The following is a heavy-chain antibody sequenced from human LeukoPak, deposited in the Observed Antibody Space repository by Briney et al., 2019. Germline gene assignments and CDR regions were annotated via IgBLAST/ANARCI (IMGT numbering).Heavy chain of an antibody. CDR3: ARQRRYDVFPNWFDP. D-gene: IGHD2-21*01. V-gene: IGHV3-66*04. J-gene: IGHJ5*02. CDR2: IYSGGST. CDR1: GFIFDDYG. Sequence: PGGSLRLSCAASGFIFDDYGMSWVRQAPGKGLEWVSVIYSGGSTYYADSVKGRFTISRDNSKNTLYLQMNSLRAEDTAVYYCARQRRYDVFPNWFDPWGQGTLVTVSS.